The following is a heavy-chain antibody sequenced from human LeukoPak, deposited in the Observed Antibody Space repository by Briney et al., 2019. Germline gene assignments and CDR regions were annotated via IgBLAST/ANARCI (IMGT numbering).Heavy chain of an antibody. V-gene: IGHV3-23*01. J-gene: IGHJ4*02. D-gene: IGHD3-10*01. CDR3: AKSLWFGELFLSPFFDY. CDR1: GFTFNNAW. Sequence: GGSLRLSCAASGFTFNNAWLSWIRQAPGKGLEWVSAISGSGGSTYYADSVKGRFTISRDNSKNTLYLQMNSLRAEDTAVYYCAKSLWFGELFLSPFFDYWGQGTLVTVSS. CDR2: ISGSGGST.